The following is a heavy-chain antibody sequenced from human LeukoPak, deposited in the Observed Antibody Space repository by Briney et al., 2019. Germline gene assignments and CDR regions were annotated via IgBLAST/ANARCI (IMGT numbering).Heavy chain of an antibody. Sequence: GGSLRLSCAASGFTFSSYGMHWVRQAPGKGLEWVAVIWYDGSNKYYADSVKGRFTISRDNSKNTLYLQMNSLRAEDTAVYYCAKGLAYYDSSQNDYWGQGTLVTVSS. CDR3: AKGLAYYDSSQNDY. D-gene: IGHD3-22*01. CDR2: IWYDGSNK. CDR1: GFTFSSYG. J-gene: IGHJ4*02. V-gene: IGHV3-30*02.